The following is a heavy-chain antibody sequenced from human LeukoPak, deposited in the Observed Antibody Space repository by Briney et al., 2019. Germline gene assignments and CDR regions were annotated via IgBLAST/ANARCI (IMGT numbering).Heavy chain of an antibody. CDR3: AGSVVRNVDY. CDR1: GYSISGGYY. Sequence: SETLSLTCAVSGYSISGGYYWGWIRQPPGKGLEWIGSIYHSGSTYYNPSLKSRVTISVDTSKNQFSLKLSSVTAADTAVYYCAGSVVRNVDYWGQGTLVTVSS. J-gene: IGHJ4*02. CDR2: IYHSGST. D-gene: IGHD2-21*01. V-gene: IGHV4-38-2*01.